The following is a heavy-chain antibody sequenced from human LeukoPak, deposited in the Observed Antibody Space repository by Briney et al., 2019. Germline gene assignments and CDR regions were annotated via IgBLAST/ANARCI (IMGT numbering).Heavy chain of an antibody. J-gene: IGHJ4*02. CDR3: ARAGGYCGRISCPYYFDY. CDR1: EYTFTGYY. Sequence: GASVKVSCKASEYTFTGYYMHWVRQAPGQGLEWMGWINPNSGGTNYAQKFQGRVTMTRNTSISTAYMELSSLRSEDTAVYYCARAGGYCGRISCPYYFDYWGQGSLVAVSS. D-gene: IGHD2-15*01. CDR2: INPNSGGT. V-gene: IGHV1-2*02.